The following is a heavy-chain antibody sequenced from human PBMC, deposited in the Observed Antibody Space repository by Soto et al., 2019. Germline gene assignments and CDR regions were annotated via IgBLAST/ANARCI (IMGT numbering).Heavy chain of an antibody. CDR3: ARTGGGMAARPLEY. V-gene: IGHV1-18*04. D-gene: IGHD6-6*01. Sequence: QVQLVQSGGEVKKPGASVEVSCRTSGYMFTTYGMSWVRQAPGQGLEWMAWISAYNGNKKYAQKFQGRVTMTTDTSMSTVSMELRNLTSDEPGTYFCARTGGGMAARPLEYWGQGTLVTVSS. CDR1: GYMFTTYG. J-gene: IGHJ4*02. CDR2: ISAYNGNK.